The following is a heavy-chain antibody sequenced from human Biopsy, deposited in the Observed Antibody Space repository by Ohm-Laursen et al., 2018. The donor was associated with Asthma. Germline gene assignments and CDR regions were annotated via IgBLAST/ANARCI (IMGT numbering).Heavy chain of an antibody. CDR3: ARVKDGYNFDY. D-gene: IGHD5-24*01. V-gene: IGHV4-30-2*01. CDR1: GGSISSGGYS. Sequence: SQTLSLTCADSGGSISSGGYSWSWIRQPPGKGLEWIGYIYHSGSTYYNPSLKSRVTISVDRSKNQFSLKLSSVTAADTAVYYCARVKDGYNFDYWGQGTLVTVSS. CDR2: IYHSGST. J-gene: IGHJ4*02.